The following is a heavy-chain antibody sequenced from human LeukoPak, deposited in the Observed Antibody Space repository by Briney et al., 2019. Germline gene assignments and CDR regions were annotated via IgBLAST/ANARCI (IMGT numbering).Heavy chain of an antibody. Sequence: ASVKVSCKPSGYTFTSYGISWVRQAPGQRLEWMGWISAYNGNTNYAQKLQGRFTMTTDTSTSTAYMELRSLRSDDTAVYYCARGYCSSTSCDIEDNWFDPGGQGTLVTVSS. J-gene: IGHJ5*02. CDR2: ISAYNGNT. CDR3: ARGYCSSTSCDIEDNWFDP. V-gene: IGHV1-18*01. CDR1: GYTFTSYG. D-gene: IGHD2-2*02.